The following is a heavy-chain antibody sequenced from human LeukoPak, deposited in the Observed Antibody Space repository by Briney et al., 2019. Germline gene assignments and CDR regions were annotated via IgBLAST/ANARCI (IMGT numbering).Heavy chain of an antibody. CDR3: ARGGWELLLAYYLDY. CDR1: GFTFSSYS. J-gene: IGHJ4*02. Sequence: GGSLRLSCAASGFTFSSYSMNWVRQAPGKGLEWVSSISSSSSYIYYADSVKGRFTISRDNAKNSLYLQMNSLRAEDTAVYYCARGGWELLLAYYLDYWGQGTLVTVSS. D-gene: IGHD1-26*01. CDR2: ISSSSSYI. V-gene: IGHV3-21*01.